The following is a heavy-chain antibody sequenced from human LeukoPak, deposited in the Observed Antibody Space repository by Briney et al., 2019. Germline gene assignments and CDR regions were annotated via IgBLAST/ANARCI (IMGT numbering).Heavy chain of an antibody. CDR2: IYTSGCT. CDR3: AREVIAVAGTGNFDY. CDR1: GGSISSGSYY. D-gene: IGHD6-19*01. Sequence: PSQTLSLTCTVSGGSISSGSYYWSWIRQPAGKGLEWIGRIYTSGCTNYNPSPKSRFTISVDTSKNQFSLKLSSVTAADTAVYYCAREVIAVAGTGNFDYWGQGTLVTVSS. J-gene: IGHJ4*02. V-gene: IGHV4-61*02.